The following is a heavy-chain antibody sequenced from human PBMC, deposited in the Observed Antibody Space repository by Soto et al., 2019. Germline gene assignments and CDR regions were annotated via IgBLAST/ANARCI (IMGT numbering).Heavy chain of an antibody. V-gene: IGHV4-34*01. J-gene: IGHJ4*02. CDR2: INHSGST. D-gene: IGHD5-18*01. Sequence: SETLSLTCAVYGGSFSGYYWSWIRQPPGKGLEWIGEINHSGSTNYNPSLKSRVTISVDTSKNQFSLKLSSVTAADTAVYYCARRRYTAMVNFDYWGQGTLVTVSS. CDR1: GGSFSGYY. CDR3: ARRRYTAMVNFDY.